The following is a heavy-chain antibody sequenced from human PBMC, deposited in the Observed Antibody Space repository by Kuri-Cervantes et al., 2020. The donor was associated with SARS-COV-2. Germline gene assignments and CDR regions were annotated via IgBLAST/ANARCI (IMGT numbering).Heavy chain of an antibody. D-gene: IGHD3-10*01. J-gene: IGHJ4*02. CDR2: IRYDGSNK. CDR1: GFTFSSYS. CDR3: AKDMGPMVRGEFDY. Sequence: GGSLRLSCAASGFTFSSYSLGWVRQAPGKGLEWVAFIRYDGSNKYYADSVRGRFTISRDNSKNTLYLQMNILRTEDTALYYCAKDMGPMVRGEFDYWGQGTLVTVSS. V-gene: IGHV3-30*02.